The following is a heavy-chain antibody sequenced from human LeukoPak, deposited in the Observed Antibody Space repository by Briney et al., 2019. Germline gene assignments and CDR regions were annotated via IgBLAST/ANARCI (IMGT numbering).Heavy chain of an antibody. J-gene: IGHJ4*02. CDR2: IYYNGGT. V-gene: IGHV4-59*01. CDR3: ARVLRAASWRSYDY. CDR1: GGSFSGYY. D-gene: IGHD5-18*01. Sequence: SETLSLTCAVYGGSFSGYYWSWIRQPPGKGLEWIGYIYYNGGTNYNPSLKSRVIISIDTSSNQLSLRLNSMTAADTAVYYCARVLRAASWRSYDYWGQGSLVTVSS.